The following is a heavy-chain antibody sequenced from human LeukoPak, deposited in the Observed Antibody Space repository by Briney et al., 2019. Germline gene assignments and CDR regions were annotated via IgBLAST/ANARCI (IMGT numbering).Heavy chain of an antibody. J-gene: IGHJ5*02. CDR2: ISGDGTTT. CDR3: ARRVDATRWFDP. CDR1: GFTFSNYF. D-gene: IGHD2-15*01. V-gene: IGHV3-74*03. Sequence: PGGSLRLSCAASGFTFSNYFMHWVRQAPGKGLVWVSRISGDGTTTMYADSVKGRFTISRDNAKNTLYLQMSSLRDEDTATYYCARRVDATRWFDPWGRGTLVAVSS.